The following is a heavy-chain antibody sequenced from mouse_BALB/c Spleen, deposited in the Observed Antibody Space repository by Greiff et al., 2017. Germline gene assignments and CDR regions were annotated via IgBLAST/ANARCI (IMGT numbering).Heavy chain of an antibody. V-gene: IGHV2-6-5*01. CDR3: AKQRNGYYLGYFDV. CDR1: GFSLTDYG. CDR2: IWGGGST. J-gene: IGHJ1*01. D-gene: IGHD2-3*01. Sequence: VHLVESGPGLVAPSQSLSITCTVSGFSLTDYGVSWIRQPPGKGLEWLGVIWGGGSTYYNSALKSRLSISKDNSKSQVFLKMNSLQTDDTAMYYCAKQRNGYYLGYFDVWGAGTTVTVSS.